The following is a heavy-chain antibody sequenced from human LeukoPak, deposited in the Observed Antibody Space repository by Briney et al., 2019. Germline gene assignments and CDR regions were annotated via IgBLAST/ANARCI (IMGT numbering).Heavy chain of an antibody. J-gene: IGHJ5*02. CDR1: GGSMRSYY. D-gene: IGHD6-13*01. CDR2: INHSGSS. V-gene: IGHV4-34*01. CDR3: ARGPRIAAAGTEWFDP. Sequence: SETLSLTCTVSGGSMRSYYWSWIRQPPGKGPEWIGEINHSGSSNYNPSLKSRVTISVDTSKNQFSLKLSSVTAADTAVYYCARGPRIAAAGTEWFDPWGQGTLVTVSS.